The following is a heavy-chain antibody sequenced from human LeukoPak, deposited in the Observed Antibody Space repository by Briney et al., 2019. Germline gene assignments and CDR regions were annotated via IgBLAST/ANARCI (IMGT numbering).Heavy chain of an antibody. J-gene: IGHJ3*02. D-gene: IGHD3-22*01. CDR1: GGSISSSSYY. V-gene: IGHV4-61*01. CDR2: IYYSGST. Sequence: ASETLSLTCTVSGGSISSSSYYWSWIRQPPGKGLEWIGHIYYSGSTNYNPSLKSRVTISVDTSKNQFSLKLSSVTAADTAVYYCARDTYYYDSSGYYSAFDIWGQGTMVTVSS. CDR3: ARDTYYYDSSGYYSAFDI.